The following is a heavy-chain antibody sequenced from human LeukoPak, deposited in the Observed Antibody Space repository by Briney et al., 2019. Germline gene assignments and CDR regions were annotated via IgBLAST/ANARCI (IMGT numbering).Heavy chain of an antibody. V-gene: IGHV3-30-3*01. CDR3: ARDGTEGNALDI. CDR2: ISYDGSNK. D-gene: IGHD3/OR15-3a*01. Sequence: GGSLRPSCAASGFTFSSYAMHWVRQAPGKGLEWVAVISYDGSNKYYADSVKGRFTISRDNSKNTLYLQMNSLRAEDTAVYYCARDGTEGNALDIWGQGTMVTVSS. J-gene: IGHJ3*02. CDR1: GFTFSSYA.